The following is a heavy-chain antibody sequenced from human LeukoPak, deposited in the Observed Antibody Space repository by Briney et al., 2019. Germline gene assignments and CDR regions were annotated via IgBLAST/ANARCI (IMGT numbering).Heavy chain of an antibody. CDR2: IFYGGST. D-gene: IGHD3-3*01. CDR3: ARLYGDL. J-gene: IGHJ4*02. CDR1: GGSISSGGYY. Sequence: PSQTLSLACNVSGGSISSGGYYWSWIRQHPGKGLEWIGFIFYGGSTSYDPSLKNRVSFSLDASKNPFSLTLTSVTAADTAVYYCARLYGDLWGQGTLVTVSS. V-gene: IGHV4-31*03.